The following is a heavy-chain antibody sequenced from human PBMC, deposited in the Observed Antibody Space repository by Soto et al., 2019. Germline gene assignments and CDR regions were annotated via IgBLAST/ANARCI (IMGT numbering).Heavy chain of an antibody. V-gene: IGHV1-8*01. D-gene: IGHD2-2*01. CDR1: GYTFTSYD. J-gene: IGHJ6*03. CDR2: MNPNSGNT. CDR3: AIGRDIVVVPAAMGGDSDYYYYMDV. Sequence: ASVKVSCKASGYTFTSYDINWVRQATGQGLEWMGWMNPNSGNTGYAQKFQGRVTMTRNTSISTAYMELSSLRSEDTAVYYCAIGRDIVVVPAAMGGDSDYYYYMDVWGKGTTVTVSS.